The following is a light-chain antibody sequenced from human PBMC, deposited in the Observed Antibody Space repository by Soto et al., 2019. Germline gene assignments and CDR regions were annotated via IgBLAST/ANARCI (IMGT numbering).Light chain of an antibody. V-gene: IGLV2-11*01. CDR1: SSDVGGYNY. CDR2: DVS. CDR3: CSYAGSYTHVV. Sequence: QSVLTQPRSVSGSPGQSVTMSCTGTSSDVGGYNYVSWYQQHPGKAPKLMIYDVSKRPSGVPDRFSGSKSGNTASLTISGLQAEDEADYYCCSYAGSYTHVVFGGGTQLTVL. J-gene: IGLJ2*01.